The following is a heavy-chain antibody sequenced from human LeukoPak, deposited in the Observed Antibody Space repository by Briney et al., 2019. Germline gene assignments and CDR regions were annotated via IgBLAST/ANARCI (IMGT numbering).Heavy chain of an antibody. Sequence: VQPGGSLRLSCVASGFPFSSYWMTWVRQAPGKGLEWVANIKQDGSKKSCVDSVKGRFTISRDNAKNSLYLQMNSLKAEDTAIYYCTRVGYIDEGIDYWGQGTLVTVSS. D-gene: IGHD5-24*01. CDR3: TRVGYIDEGIDY. CDR2: IKQDGSKK. J-gene: IGHJ4*02. V-gene: IGHV3-7*04. CDR1: GFPFSSYW.